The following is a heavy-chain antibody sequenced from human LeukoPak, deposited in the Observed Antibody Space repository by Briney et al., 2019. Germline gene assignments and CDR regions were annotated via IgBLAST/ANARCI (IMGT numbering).Heavy chain of an antibody. CDR2: INHSGST. V-gene: IGHV4-34*01. CDR3: AGLTRHSGIVGAGVIDY. D-gene: IGHD1-26*01. CDR1: GGSFSGYY. Sequence: SETLSLTCAVYGGSFSGYYWSWIRQPPGKGLEWIGEINHSGSTNYNPSLKSRVTISVDTSKNQFSLKLSTVTAADTAVYYCAGLTRHSGIVGAGVIDYWGQGTLVTVSS. J-gene: IGHJ4*02.